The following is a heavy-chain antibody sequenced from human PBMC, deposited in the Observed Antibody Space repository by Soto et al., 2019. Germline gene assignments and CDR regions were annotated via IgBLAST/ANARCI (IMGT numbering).Heavy chain of an antibody. Sequence: GGSLRLSCAASGFTFSSYAMSWVRQAPGKGLEWVSAISGSGGSTYYADSVKGRFTISRDNSKNTLYLQMNSLRAEDTAVYYCAKNGYCTNGVCYSRSYYYYGMDVWGQGTTVTVSS. V-gene: IGHV3-23*01. CDR2: ISGSGGST. D-gene: IGHD2-8*01. CDR1: GFTFSSYA. CDR3: AKNGYCTNGVCYSRSYYYYGMDV. J-gene: IGHJ6*02.